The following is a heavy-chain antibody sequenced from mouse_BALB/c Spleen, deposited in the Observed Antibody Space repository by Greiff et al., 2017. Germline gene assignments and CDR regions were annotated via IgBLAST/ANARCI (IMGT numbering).Heavy chain of an antibody. J-gene: IGHJ4*01. V-gene: IGHV3-2*02. Sequence: VQLQQSGPGLVKPSQSLSLTCTVTGYSITSDYAWNWIRQFPGNKLEWMGYISYSGSTSYNPSLKSRISITRDTSKNQFFLQLNSVTTEDTATYYCARYPPYGYDGAMDYWGQGTSVTVSS. CDR2: ISYSGST. CDR3: ARYPPYGYDGAMDY. CDR1: GYSITSDYA. D-gene: IGHD2-2*01.